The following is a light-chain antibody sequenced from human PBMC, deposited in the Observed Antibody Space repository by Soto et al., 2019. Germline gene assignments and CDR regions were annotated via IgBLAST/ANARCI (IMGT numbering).Light chain of an antibody. Sequence: IRMTLSPSSLSASTGYRVTITCRASQGISSYLAWYQQKKGKAPKLLIYAASTLQSGVPSRFSGSGYGTDFNLTISCLQSEDFATYYCQQYYSYSWTFGQGTKVDIK. V-gene: IGKV1-8*01. J-gene: IGKJ1*01. CDR1: QGISSY. CDR3: QQYYSYSWT. CDR2: AAS.